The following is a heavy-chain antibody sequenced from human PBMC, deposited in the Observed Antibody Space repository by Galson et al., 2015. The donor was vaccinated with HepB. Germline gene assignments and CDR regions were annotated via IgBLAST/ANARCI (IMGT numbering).Heavy chain of an antibody. J-gene: IGHJ3*02. CDR1: GFTFSSSA. CDR3: AISITAGGFDI. D-gene: IGHD6-6*01. V-gene: IGHV3-15*01. Sequence: SLRLSCAASGFTFSSSAVSWVRQAPGKGLKCVGRIKSKPSDGTTDYAAPVKGRLTISRDDSKNTVYLQMNSLNTGDTAVYYCAISITAGGFDIWGQGAMSPSPQ. CDR2: IKSKPSDGTT.